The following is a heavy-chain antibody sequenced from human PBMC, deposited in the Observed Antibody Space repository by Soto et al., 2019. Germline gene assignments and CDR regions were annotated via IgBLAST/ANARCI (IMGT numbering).Heavy chain of an antibody. CDR2: MNPNSGNT. J-gene: IGHJ3*02. V-gene: IGHV1-8*01. Sequence: WASVKVSCKASGYTFTSYDINWVRQATGQGLEWMGWMNPNSGNTGYAQKFQGRVTMTRNTSISTAYMELSSLRSEDTAVHYCARVPPGINDAFDIWGQGTMVTVSS. CDR3: ARVPPGINDAFDI. CDR1: GYTFTSYD.